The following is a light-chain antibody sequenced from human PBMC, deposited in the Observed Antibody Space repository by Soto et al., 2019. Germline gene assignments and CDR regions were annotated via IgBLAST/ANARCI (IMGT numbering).Light chain of an antibody. CDR3: QQYNILST. Sequence: DIQMTQSPSTLSASVGDRVTITCRASQSIRYWVAWYQHQPGKAPKLLIYDASTLESGVPTRFSGSGSGTEFTLTISSLHPDDFATYYCQQYNILSTFGQGTKVEI. CDR1: QSIRYW. CDR2: DAS. J-gene: IGKJ1*01. V-gene: IGKV1-5*01.